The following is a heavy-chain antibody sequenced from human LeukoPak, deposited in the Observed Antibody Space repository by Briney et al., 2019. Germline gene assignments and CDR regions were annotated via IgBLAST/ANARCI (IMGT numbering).Heavy chain of an antibody. V-gene: IGHV1-24*01. CDR3: ATDSQSRRHYCSGGSCYLAVYYYGMDV. CDR2: FDPEDGET. Sequence: GASVKVSCKVSGYTLTELSMHWVRQAPGKGLEWMGGFDPEDGETIYAQKFQGRVTMTEDTSTDTAYMELSSLRSEDTAVYYCATDSQSRRHYCSGGSCYLAVYYYGMDVWGQGTTVTVSS. J-gene: IGHJ6*02. CDR1: GYTLTELS. D-gene: IGHD2-15*01.